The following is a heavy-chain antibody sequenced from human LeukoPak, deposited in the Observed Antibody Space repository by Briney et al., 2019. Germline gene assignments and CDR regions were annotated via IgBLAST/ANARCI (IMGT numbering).Heavy chain of an antibody. CDR3: AKDGTGDYFYFYYYMDV. D-gene: IGHD4-17*01. Sequence: GGSLRLSCTASGFTFSGYAMAWVRQAPGKGLEWVSAISGSGGSTYYADSVKGRFTISRDNSKNTLYLQLHSLRAEDTAMYYCAKDGTGDYFYFYYYMDVWGQGTTVTV. J-gene: IGHJ6*03. CDR2: ISGSGGST. V-gene: IGHV3-23*01. CDR1: GFTFSGYA.